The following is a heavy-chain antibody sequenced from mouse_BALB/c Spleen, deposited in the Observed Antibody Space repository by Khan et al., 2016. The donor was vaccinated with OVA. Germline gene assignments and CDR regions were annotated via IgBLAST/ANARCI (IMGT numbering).Heavy chain of an antibody. Sequence: QVRLQQSGAELVKPGASVRLSCKASGYTFTSYYLYWVKQRPGQGLEWIGDINHSNGGTNFNEKFTSKATLTVGKSSSTAYMQLSSLTSEDSASYYCTRSGYATFAYWGQGTLVTVSA. V-gene: IGHV1S81*02. CDR1: GYTFTSYY. CDR3: TRSGYATFAY. D-gene: IGHD1-1*01. J-gene: IGHJ3*01. CDR2: INHSNGGT.